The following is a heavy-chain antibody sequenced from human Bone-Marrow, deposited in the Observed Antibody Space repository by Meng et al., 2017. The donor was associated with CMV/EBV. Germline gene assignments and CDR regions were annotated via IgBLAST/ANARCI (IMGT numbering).Heavy chain of an antibody. CDR3: TRGKVLTRSYGGNPRDHYGMDV. CDR2: ISFDGDNE. J-gene: IGHJ6*02. CDR1: GFTFSNFP. Sequence: GESLKISCAASGFTFSNFPMHWVRQAPGKGLEWVAVISFDGDNEFYTDSVRGRFTISRDISKNTLYLQMSSLRVDDTAVYYCTRGKVLTRSYGGNPRDHYGMDVWGQGTTVTVSS. D-gene: IGHD4-23*01. V-gene: IGHV3-30*04.